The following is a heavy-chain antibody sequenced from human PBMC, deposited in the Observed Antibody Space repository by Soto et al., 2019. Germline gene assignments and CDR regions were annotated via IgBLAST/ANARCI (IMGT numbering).Heavy chain of an antibody. Sequence: GGSLRLSCSASGFIFSESTIYWVRQVPGQGLEAISAVSTSGRSTYYADSVKDRFTISRDNSKNILFLQMGSLRPEDTAIYYCVKQAHGLDGVAFDYWGQGTQVTVSS. CDR2: VSTSGRST. CDR1: GFIFSEST. CDR3: VKQAHGLDGVAFDY. V-gene: IGHV3-64D*06. D-gene: IGHD2-15*01. J-gene: IGHJ4*02.